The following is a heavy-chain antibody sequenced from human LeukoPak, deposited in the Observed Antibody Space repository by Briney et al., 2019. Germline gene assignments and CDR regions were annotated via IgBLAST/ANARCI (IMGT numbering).Heavy chain of an antibody. Sequence: GGTLRLSCAASGFIFSSHEMNWVRQGPGKGLEGVSHISSSGTGQYADSVKGRFTTSRDNAQNSLYLQMNRLRAEDTAIYYCAREISGSSRGGYYWGQGTLVTVSS. D-gene: IGHD3-10*01. V-gene: IGHV3-48*03. CDR2: ISSSGTG. CDR3: AREISGSSRGGYY. CDR1: GFIFSSHE. J-gene: IGHJ4*02.